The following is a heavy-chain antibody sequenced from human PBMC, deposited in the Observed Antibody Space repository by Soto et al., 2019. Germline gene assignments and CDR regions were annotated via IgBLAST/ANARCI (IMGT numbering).Heavy chain of an antibody. J-gene: IGHJ4*02. CDR2: ISYDGSDK. V-gene: IGHV3-30-3*01. D-gene: IGHD3-22*01. Sequence: GGSLRLSCAASGFTFSSYRMHWVRQAPGKGLEWVAIISYDGSDKYYADSVKGRFTVSRDNSKNTLYLQMNSLRADDTAVYYCARTSYDSSGYYEYWGQGTPVTVSS. CDR1: GFTFSSYR. CDR3: ARTSYDSSGYYEY.